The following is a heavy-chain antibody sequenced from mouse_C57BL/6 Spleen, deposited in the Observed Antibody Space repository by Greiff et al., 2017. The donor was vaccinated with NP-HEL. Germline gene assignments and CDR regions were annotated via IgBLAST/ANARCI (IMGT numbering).Heavy chain of an antibody. CDR3: ASDGPNYYAMDY. Sequence: QVQLQQSGAELMKPGASVKLSCKATGYTFTGYWIEWVKQRPGHGLEWIGEILPGSGRTNLHEKFKGKATFTADTSSNTAYMQLSSLTTEDSAIYYCASDGPNYYAMDYWGQGTSVTVSS. J-gene: IGHJ4*01. CDR2: ILPGSGRT. CDR1: GYTFTGYW. V-gene: IGHV1-9*01.